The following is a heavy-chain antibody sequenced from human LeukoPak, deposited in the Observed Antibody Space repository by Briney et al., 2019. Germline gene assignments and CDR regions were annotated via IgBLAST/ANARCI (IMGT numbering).Heavy chain of an antibody. D-gene: IGHD5-24*01. CDR2: ISGYGGNT. CDR1: GFTFDDYA. Sequence: GGSLRLSCAASGFTFDDYALSWVRQTPGKGLEWVSAISGYGGNTYYAGSVKGRFTISRDISTNTLYLQMNTLRVEDTAVYYCAKGPKLGDGFHCDSWGQGTLVTVSS. J-gene: IGHJ4*02. V-gene: IGHV3-23*01. CDR3: AKGPKLGDGFHCDS.